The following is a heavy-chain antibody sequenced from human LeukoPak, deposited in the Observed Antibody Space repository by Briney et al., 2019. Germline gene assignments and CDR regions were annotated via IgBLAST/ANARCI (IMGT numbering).Heavy chain of an antibody. CDR2: IYYSGST. CDR1: GGSISSSSYY. Sequence: SETLSLTCTVSGGSISSSSYYWGWIRQPPGKGLEWIESIYYSGSTYYNPSLKSRLTISVDTSKNQFSLKLSSVTAADTAVYYCASYSNFDYWGQGTLVTVSS. CDR3: ASYSNFDY. D-gene: IGHD4-11*01. J-gene: IGHJ4*02. V-gene: IGHV4-39*01.